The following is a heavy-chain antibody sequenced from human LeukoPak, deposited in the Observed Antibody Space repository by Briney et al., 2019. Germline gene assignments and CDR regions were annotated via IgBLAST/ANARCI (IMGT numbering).Heavy chain of an antibody. J-gene: IGHJ6*03. V-gene: IGHV1-18*01. CDR3: ARGNNWNDKYSYYYYYMDV. CDR1: GYTFTSYG. CDR2: ISAYNGNT. D-gene: IGHD1-1*01. Sequence: ASVKVSCKASGYTFTSYGISWVRQAPGQGLEWMGWISAYNGNTNYAQKLQGRVTMTTDTSTSTAYMELRSLRSDDTAVYYCARGNNWNDKYSYYYYYMDVWGKGTTVTVSS.